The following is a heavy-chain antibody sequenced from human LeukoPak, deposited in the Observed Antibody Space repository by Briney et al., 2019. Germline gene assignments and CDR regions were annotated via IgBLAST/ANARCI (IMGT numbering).Heavy chain of an antibody. CDR3: ARAPPSYYGSGSYSPFIFDY. CDR1: GGTFSSYA. J-gene: IGHJ4*02. D-gene: IGHD3-10*01. CDR2: IIPILGIA. Sequence: SVKVSCKASGGTFSSYAISWVRQAPGQGLGWMGRIIPILGIANYAQKFQGRVTITADKSTSTAYMELSSLRSEDTAVYYCARAPPSYYGSGSYSPFIFDYWGQGTLVTVSS. V-gene: IGHV1-69*04.